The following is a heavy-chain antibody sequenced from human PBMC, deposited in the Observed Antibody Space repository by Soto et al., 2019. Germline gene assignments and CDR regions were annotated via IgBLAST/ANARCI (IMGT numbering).Heavy chain of an antibody. Sequence: PGGSLRPSCAASGFTFSSYDMHWVRQVTGKGLEWVSIVGPAGDTYYAGSVKGRFTISREDAKNSLYLQMNSLRAGDTAVYYCARGNYYHFDYWGQGTLVTVSS. CDR3: ARGNYYHFDY. D-gene: IGHD1-26*01. CDR1: GFTFSSYD. J-gene: IGHJ4*02. V-gene: IGHV3-13*01. CDR2: VGPAGDT.